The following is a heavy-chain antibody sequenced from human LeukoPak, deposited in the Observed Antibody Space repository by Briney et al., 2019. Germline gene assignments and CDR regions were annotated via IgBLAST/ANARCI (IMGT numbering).Heavy chain of an antibody. D-gene: IGHD3-3*01. CDR3: ARRRRITIFGVVTTYYYYYMDV. CDR1: GFTCSSYS. CDR2: ISSSNSYI. Sequence: GGSLRLSCAASGFTCSSYSMNWVRQAPGKGLEWVTSISSSNSYIYYADAVKGRFTISRDNAKNSLYLQMNSLRAEDTAVYYCARRRRITIFGVVTTYYYYYMDVWGKGTTVTVSS. J-gene: IGHJ6*03. V-gene: IGHV3-21*01.